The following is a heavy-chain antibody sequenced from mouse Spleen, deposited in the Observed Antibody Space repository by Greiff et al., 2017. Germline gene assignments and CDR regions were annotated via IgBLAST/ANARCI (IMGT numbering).Heavy chain of an antibody. Sequence: EVQLQQSGGGLVQPGGSLSLSCAASGFTFTDYYMSWVRQPPGKALEWLGFIRNKANGYTTEYSASVKGRFTISRDNSQSILYLQMNALRAEDSATYYCARYAYSNYVAYWGQGTLVTVSA. J-gene: IGHJ3*01. CDR1: GFTFTDYY. D-gene: IGHD2-5*01. CDR2: IRNKANGYTT. CDR3: ARYAYSNYVAY. V-gene: IGHV7-3*01.